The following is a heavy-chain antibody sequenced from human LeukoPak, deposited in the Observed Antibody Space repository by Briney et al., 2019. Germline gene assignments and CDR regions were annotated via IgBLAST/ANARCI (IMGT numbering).Heavy chain of an antibody. J-gene: IGHJ4*02. CDR3: ARDMYSSSFGY. CDR2: IYSGGST. Sequence: PGGSLRLSCAASGFTVSSNYMSWVRQAPGKGLEWVSVIYSGGSTYYADSVKGRFTISRDNSKSTLYLQMNSLRAEDTAVYYCARDMYSSSFGYWGQGTLVTVSS. V-gene: IGHV3-53*01. D-gene: IGHD6-13*01. CDR1: GFTVSSNY.